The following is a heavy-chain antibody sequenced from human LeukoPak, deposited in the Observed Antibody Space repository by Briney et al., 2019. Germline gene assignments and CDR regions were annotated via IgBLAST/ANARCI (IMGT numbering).Heavy chain of an antibody. J-gene: IGHJ4*02. V-gene: IGHV3-9*01. CDR1: GFTFDDYA. CDR2: ISWNSGSI. Sequence: GRSLRLSCAASGFTFDDYAMHWVRQAPGKGLEGVSGISWNSGSIVYADSVKGRFTISRDNAKNSLYLQMNSLRAEDTALYYCAKGMSIGDYYDSSGYYGTTFDYWGQGTLVTVSS. CDR3: AKGMSIGDYYDSSGYYGTTFDY. D-gene: IGHD3-22*01.